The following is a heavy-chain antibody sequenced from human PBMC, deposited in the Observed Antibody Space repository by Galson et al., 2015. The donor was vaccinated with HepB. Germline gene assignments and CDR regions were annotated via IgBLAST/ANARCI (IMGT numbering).Heavy chain of an antibody. CDR2: IKQDGSEK. CDR3: ARDDGYSYGYGMVAFDI. Sequence: SLRLSCAASGFTFSSYWMSWVRQAPGKGLEWVANIKQDGSEKYYVDSVKGRFTISRDNAKNSLYLQMNSLRAEDTAVYYCARDDGYSYGYGMVAFDIWGQGTMVTVSS. J-gene: IGHJ3*02. CDR1: GFTFSSYW. D-gene: IGHD5-18*01. V-gene: IGHV3-7*03.